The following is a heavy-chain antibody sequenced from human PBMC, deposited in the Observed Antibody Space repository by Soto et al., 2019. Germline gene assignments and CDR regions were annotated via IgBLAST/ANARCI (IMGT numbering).Heavy chain of an antibody. CDR2: IYSGGAA. Sequence: DVQLVESGGGLVQPGGSLRLSCAASGISVISNYMTWVRQAPGKGLEWVSVIYSGGAAFYADSVKGRFTVSRDKSRNTLFLQINSLRVEDTAVYYRARDSPGGDGDYYFDCWGQGTLVTVSS. CDR3: ARDSPGGDGDYYFDC. CDR1: GISVISNY. V-gene: IGHV3-66*01. D-gene: IGHD2-21*02. J-gene: IGHJ4*02.